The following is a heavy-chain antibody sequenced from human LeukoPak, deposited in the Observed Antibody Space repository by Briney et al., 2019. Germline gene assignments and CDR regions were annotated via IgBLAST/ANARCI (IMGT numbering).Heavy chain of an antibody. CDR3: ASDEGNYFDY. J-gene: IGHJ4*02. Sequence: AGGSLRLSCAASGFTFSSYIMNWVRQAPGKGLEWVASISRNSTYIHYADSVKGRFTISRDNARNSLFLQMNSLRAEDTAIYYCASDEGNYFDYWGQGTQVTVSS. CDR2: ISRNSTYI. CDR1: GFTFSSYI. V-gene: IGHV3-21*01.